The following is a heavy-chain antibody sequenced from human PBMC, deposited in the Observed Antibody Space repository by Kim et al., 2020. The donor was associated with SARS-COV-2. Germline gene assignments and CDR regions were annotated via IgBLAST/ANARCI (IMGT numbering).Heavy chain of an antibody. CDR3: ARGGYSYEIYYYGMDV. CDR1: GFTFSSYA. V-gene: IGHV3-30-3*01. Sequence: GGSLRLSCAASGFTFSSYAMHWVRQAPGKGLEWVAVISYDGSNKYYADSVKGRFTISRDNSKNTLYLQMNSLRAEDTAVYYCARGGYSYEIYYYGMDVWG. CDR2: ISYDGSNK. J-gene: IGHJ6*01. D-gene: IGHD5-18*01.